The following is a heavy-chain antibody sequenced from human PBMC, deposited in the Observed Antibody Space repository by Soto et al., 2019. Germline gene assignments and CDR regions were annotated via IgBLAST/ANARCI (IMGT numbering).Heavy chain of an antibody. CDR1: GFTFSRYW. CDR3: ATVVSGRDCGDSIVC. J-gene: IGHJ4*02. Sequence: GGSLRLSCAASGFTFSRYWLTWVRQAPGKGLEWVANIKEDGSEIYYVDSVKGRFTTSRDNAKNSLYLQMNSLRAEDTAVYYCATVVSGRDCGDSIVCWGRGTLATVSS. D-gene: IGHD4-17*01. V-gene: IGHV3-7*03. CDR2: IKEDGSEI.